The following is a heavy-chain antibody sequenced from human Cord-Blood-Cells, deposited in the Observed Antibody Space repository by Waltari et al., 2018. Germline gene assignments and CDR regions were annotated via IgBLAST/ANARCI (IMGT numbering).Heavy chain of an antibody. J-gene: IGHJ3*02. CDR3: ARGRSGVSELTGI. Sequence: RQATGQGLEWMGWMNPNSGNTGYAQKFQGRVTMTRNTSISTAYMELSSLRSEDTAVYYCARGRSGVSELTGIWGQGTMVTVSS. CDR2: MNPNSGNT. V-gene: IGHV1-8*01. D-gene: IGHD3-10*01.